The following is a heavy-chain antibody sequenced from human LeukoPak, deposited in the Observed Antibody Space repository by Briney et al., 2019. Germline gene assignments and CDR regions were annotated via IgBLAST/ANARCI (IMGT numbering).Heavy chain of an antibody. J-gene: IGHJ5*02. Sequence: GGSLRLSCAASGFTFSSYTINWVRQAPGKGLEWVSAISGDSRYIYYADSVKGRFTISRDNAKNSLYLQMNNLRAEDTAVYYCARGHSISPNWFDPWGQGTLVTVSS. V-gene: IGHV3-21*01. CDR2: ISGDSRYI. CDR1: GFTFSSYT. D-gene: IGHD6-13*01. CDR3: ARGHSISPNWFDP.